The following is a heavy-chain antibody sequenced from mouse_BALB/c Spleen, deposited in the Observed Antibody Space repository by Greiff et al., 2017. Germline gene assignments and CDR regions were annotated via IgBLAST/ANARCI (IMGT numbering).Heavy chain of an antibody. CDR1: GYSFTDYI. CDR3: ARGVTLYYAMDY. D-gene: IGHD2-2*01. J-gene: IGHJ4*01. V-gene: IGHV1-39*01. Sequence: QLQESGPELVKPGASVKISCKASGYSFTDYIMLWVKQSHGKSLEWIGNINPYYGSTSYNLKFKGKATLTVDKSSSTAYMQLNSLTSEDSAVYYCARGVTLYYAMDYWGQGTSVTVSS. CDR2: INPYYGST.